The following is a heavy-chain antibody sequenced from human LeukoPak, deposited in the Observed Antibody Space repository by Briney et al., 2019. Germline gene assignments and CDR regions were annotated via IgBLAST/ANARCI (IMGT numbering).Heavy chain of an antibody. J-gene: IGHJ4*02. V-gene: IGHV1-69*05. Sequence: ASVKVSCKASGGTFSSYAISWVRQAPGQGLEWMGGIIPIFGTANYAQKFQGRVTITTDESTSTAYMELSSLRSEDTAVYYCARTRSPSPTVEFDYWGQGTLVTVSS. CDR2: IIPIFGTA. CDR3: ARTRSPSPTVEFDY. D-gene: IGHD4-23*01. CDR1: GGTFSSYA.